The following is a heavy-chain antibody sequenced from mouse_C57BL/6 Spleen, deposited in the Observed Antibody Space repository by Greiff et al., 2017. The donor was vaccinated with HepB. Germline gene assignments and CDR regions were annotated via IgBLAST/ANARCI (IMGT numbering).Heavy chain of an antibody. CDR3: ARSYGNYGGGAMDY. D-gene: IGHD2-10*02. Sequence: VQLQQSGPELVKPGASVKISCKASGYAFSSSWMNWVKQRPGKGLEWIGRIYPGDGDTNYNGKFKGKATLNADKSSSTAYMQLSSLTSEDSAVYFCARSYGNYGGGAMDYWGQGTSVTVSS. CDR2: IYPGDGDT. V-gene: IGHV1-82*01. J-gene: IGHJ4*01. CDR1: GYAFSSSW.